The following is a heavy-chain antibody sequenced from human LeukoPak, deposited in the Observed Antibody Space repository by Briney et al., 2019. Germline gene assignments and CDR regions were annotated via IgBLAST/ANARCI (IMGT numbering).Heavy chain of an antibody. D-gene: IGHD2/OR15-2a*01. CDR3: AKDHFPVDY. CDR2: ISYDGSNK. J-gene: IGHJ4*02. V-gene: IGHV3-30*04. CDR1: GFTFSNYA. Sequence: PGGSLRLSCAASGFTFSNYALHWVRQAPGKGLEWVAVISYDGSNKFYADSVRGRFTISRDNSKNTLFLQMNSLRPEDTAVYYCAKDHFPVDYWGQGTLVTVSS.